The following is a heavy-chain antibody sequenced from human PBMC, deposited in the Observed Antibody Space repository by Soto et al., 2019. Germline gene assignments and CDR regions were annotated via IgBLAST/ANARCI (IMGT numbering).Heavy chain of an antibody. CDR3: HGYGY. CDR2: IYSGVST. V-gene: IGHV3-53*01. J-gene: IGHJ4*02. Sequence: EVQVVESGGGLIQPGGSLRLSCEVSGFSVTANYMSWVRQAPGKGLEWVSVIYSGVSTYYIDSVKGRFSISRDISKNKLYLQMNSLRAEDTAVYYCHGYGYWGQGTLVTVSS. CDR1: GFSVTANY. D-gene: IGHD5-12*01.